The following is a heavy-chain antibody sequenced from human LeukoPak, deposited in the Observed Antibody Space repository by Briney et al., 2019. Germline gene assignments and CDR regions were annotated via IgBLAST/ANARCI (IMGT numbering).Heavy chain of an antibody. CDR2: MNPNSGNT. Sequence: ASVKVSCKASGYTFTSYDINWVRQATGQGLEWMGWMNPNSGNTGYAQKFQGRVTMTRNTSMSTAYMELSSLRSEDTAVYYCAREKGGKGPDAFDIWGQGTMVTVSS. CDR3: AREKGGKGPDAFDI. V-gene: IGHV1-8*01. D-gene: IGHD4-23*01. CDR1: GYTFTSYD. J-gene: IGHJ3*02.